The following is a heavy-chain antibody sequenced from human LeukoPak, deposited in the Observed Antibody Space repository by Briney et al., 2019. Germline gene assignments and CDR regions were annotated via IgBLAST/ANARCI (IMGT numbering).Heavy chain of an antibody. CDR3: ARRAGAYSHPYDY. CDR2: IYYSGST. D-gene: IGHD4/OR15-4a*01. V-gene: IGHV4-39*07. J-gene: IGHJ4*02. Sequence: SETLSLTCTVSGGSISSSSYYWGWIRQPPGKGLEWIGSIYYSGSTYYNPSLKSRVTISVDTSKNQSSLKLSSVTAADTAVYYCARRAGAYSHPYDYWGQGTLVTVSS. CDR1: GGSISSSSYY.